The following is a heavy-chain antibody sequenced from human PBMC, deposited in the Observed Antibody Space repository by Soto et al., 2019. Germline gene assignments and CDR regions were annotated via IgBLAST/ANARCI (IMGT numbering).Heavy chain of an antibody. CDR1: SGSITSSRSY. CDR3: ARRGSGSYSDP. D-gene: IGHD3-10*01. Sequence: PSETLSLTSPAASGSITSSRSYCISIRQLPGKGLEWIASIYYSGSTYYNPSLKSRVTISVDTSKNQFSLKLSSVTAADTAVYYCARRGSGSYSDPWGQRTRVTLSS. V-gene: IGHV4-39*01. CDR2: IYYSGST. J-gene: IGHJ5*02.